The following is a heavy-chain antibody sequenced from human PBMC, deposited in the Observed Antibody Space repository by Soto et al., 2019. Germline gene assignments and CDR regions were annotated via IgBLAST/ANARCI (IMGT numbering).Heavy chain of an antibody. CDR2: ISHDGINK. CDR3: ARDMYSSDYFVKWFEP. Sequence: QVRLVESGGGVVQPGRSLRLSCTASGFSFSSYAMYWFRQPPGKGLEGVAVISHDGINKHYADSVKGRVTVSRDNSNHPLDLQLNSLRGEDTAMYYCARDMYSSDYFVKWFEPWGQGTLVTVSS. D-gene: IGHD6-19*01. CDR1: GFSFSSYA. V-gene: IGHV3-30-3*01. J-gene: IGHJ5*02.